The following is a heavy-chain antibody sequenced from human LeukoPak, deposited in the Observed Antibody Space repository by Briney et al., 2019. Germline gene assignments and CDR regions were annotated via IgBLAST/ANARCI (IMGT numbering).Heavy chain of an antibody. CDR3: ARVGEMATINPPTAPFDY. D-gene: IGHD5-24*01. CDR1: GGTFSSYA. CDR2: IIPIFGTA. Sequence: GASVKVSCKASGGTFSSYAISWVRQAPGQGLEWMGGIIPIFGTANYAQKFQGRVTITADESTSTAYMELSSLRSEDTAVYYCARVGEMATINPPTAPFDYWGQGTLVTVSS. J-gene: IGHJ4*02. V-gene: IGHV1-69*13.